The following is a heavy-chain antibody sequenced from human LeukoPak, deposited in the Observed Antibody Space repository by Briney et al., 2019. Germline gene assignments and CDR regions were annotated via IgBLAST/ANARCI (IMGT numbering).Heavy chain of an antibody. CDR1: GFTFSSYS. CDR3: ARAVGTYYYDSSGYLDAFDI. J-gene: IGHJ3*02. Sequence: GGSLRLSCAASGFTFSSYSMNWVRQAPGKGLEWVSYISSSSTIYYADSVKGRFTISRDNAKNSLYLQMNSLRAEDTAVYYCARAVGTYYYDSSGYLDAFDIWGQGTMVTVSS. V-gene: IGHV3-48*01. D-gene: IGHD3-22*01. CDR2: ISSSSTI.